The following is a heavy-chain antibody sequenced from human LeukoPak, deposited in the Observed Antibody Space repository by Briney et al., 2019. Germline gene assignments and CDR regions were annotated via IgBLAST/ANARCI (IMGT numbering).Heavy chain of an antibody. J-gene: IGHJ4*02. Sequence: PSETLSLTCTVSGGSISSYYWNWIRQPPGKGLEWIGYIYYSGSTNYNPSLKSRITMSVDTSKNQFSLKLSSVTAADTAVYYCARGPRIAARRGFDYWGQGTLVTVSS. CDR1: GGSISSYY. CDR2: IYYSGST. CDR3: ARGPRIAARRGFDY. D-gene: IGHD6-6*01. V-gene: IGHV4-59*12.